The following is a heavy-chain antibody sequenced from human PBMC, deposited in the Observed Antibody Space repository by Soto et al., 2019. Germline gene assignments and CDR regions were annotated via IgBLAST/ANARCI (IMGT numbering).Heavy chain of an antibody. CDR3: ANGRATYGLLTHDY. V-gene: IGHV3-23*01. D-gene: IGHD3-10*01. CDR2: LTGSSSNI. CDR1: GFSFRNYA. J-gene: IGHJ4*02. Sequence: EVQLLESGGGLVQPGGSLRLSCAASGFSFRNYAMSWVRQAPGKGLEGISTLTGSSSNIYYAASVKGRFAISRDNSRNTLYLQMNSLTAEDTAVYYCANGRATYGLLTHDYWGQGTLVTVSS.